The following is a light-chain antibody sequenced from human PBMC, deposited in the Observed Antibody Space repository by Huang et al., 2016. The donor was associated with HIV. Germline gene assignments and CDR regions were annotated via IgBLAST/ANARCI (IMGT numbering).Light chain of an antibody. V-gene: IGKV3-15*01. CDR3: QQYNNWPRT. J-gene: IGKJ2*01. CDR1: QYVSSN. CDR2: GAS. Sequence: ERVMTQSPDTLSVSPGERATLYCRASQYVSSNLAWYQQKPGQAPRLLVYGASTRVIDIPARFSGSGSGTKFTLTISSLQSEDSAVYYCQQYNNWPRTFGQGTKLEIK.